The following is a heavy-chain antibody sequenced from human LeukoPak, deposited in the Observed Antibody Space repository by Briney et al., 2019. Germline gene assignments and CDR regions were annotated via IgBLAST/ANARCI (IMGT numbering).Heavy chain of an antibody. J-gene: IGHJ6*02. Sequence: PGRSLRLSCAASGFTFSSYGMQWVRQVPGQGLEWVAHINHEGGGIQYVDSVKGRFTISRDNAKGSVYLQMNSLRAEDTAIYHCATYINWVAGDVWGQGTTVIVSS. CDR3: ATYINWVAGDV. D-gene: IGHD1-1*01. V-gene: IGHV3-7*01. CDR2: INHEGGGI. CDR1: GFTFSSYG.